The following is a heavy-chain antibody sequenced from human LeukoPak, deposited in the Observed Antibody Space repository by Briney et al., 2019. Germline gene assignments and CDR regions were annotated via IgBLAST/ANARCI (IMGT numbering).Heavy chain of an antibody. V-gene: IGHV1-8*01. CDR3: ARSSFDYSNFVDY. D-gene: IGHD4-11*01. Sequence: AASVKVSCKASGYTFTSYDINWVRPATGQGLEWMGWMNPNSGNTGYAQKFQGRVTMTRNTSISTAYMELSSLRSEDTAVYYCARSSFDYSNFVDYWGQGTLVTVSS. CDR2: MNPNSGNT. CDR1: GYTFTSYD. J-gene: IGHJ4*02.